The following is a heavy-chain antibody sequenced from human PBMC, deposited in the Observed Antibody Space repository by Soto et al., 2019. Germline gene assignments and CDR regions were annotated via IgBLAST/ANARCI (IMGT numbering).Heavy chain of an antibody. Sequence: GGPLGLSWAAFGSISRNAGWSWFRKLPGKGREWVGGIKSKTDGGTTDYAAPVKGRFTISRDDSKNTLYLQMNSLKTEDTAVYYCTTGARIVVVIAFDIWGQGTMVTVSS. V-gene: IGHV3-15*01. J-gene: IGHJ3*02. D-gene: IGHD3-22*01. CDR2: IKSKTDGGTT. CDR1: GSISRNAG. CDR3: TTGARIVVVIAFDI.